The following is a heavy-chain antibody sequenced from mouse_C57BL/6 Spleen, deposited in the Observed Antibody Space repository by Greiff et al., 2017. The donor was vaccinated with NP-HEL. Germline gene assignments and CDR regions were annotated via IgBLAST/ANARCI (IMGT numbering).Heavy chain of an antibody. V-gene: IGHV1-59*01. D-gene: IGHD1-1*01. CDR3: ARHGSRYFDV. CDR1: GYTFTSYW. Sequence: QVQLQQPGAELVRPGTSVKLSCKASGYTFTSYWMHWVKQRPGQGLEWIGVIDPSDSYTNYNQKFKGKATLTVDTASSTAYMQLSSLTSEDSAVYYCARHGSRYFDVWGTGTTVTVSS. J-gene: IGHJ1*03. CDR2: IDPSDSYT.